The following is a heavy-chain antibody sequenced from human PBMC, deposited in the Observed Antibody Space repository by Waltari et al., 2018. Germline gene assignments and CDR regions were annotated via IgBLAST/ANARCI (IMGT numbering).Heavy chain of an antibody. V-gene: IGHV4-39*01. J-gene: IGHJ3*01. Sequence: QLQLQESGPRLVRPSETLSLIFRVSGVSITSNRHYWAWIRQSPGQGLEWIGTVSYSGTTYISPSLKRRVSVSRDTSKNQVSLILGSVTAADMAVYYCATYIGASVGTAAFDVWGQGTMVTVSS. CDR3: ATYIGASVGTAAFDV. D-gene: IGHD5-12*01. CDR2: VSYSGTT. CDR1: GVSITSNRHY.